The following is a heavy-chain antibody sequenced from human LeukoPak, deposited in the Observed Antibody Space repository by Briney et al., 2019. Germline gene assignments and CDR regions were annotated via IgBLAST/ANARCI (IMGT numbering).Heavy chain of an antibody. D-gene: IGHD3-22*01. J-gene: IGHJ4*02. CDR3: ARTKYDSSGYYPDY. V-gene: IGHV3-11*06. CDR2: ISTSSSYT. Sequence: ISTSSSYTDYADSVKGRFTISRDNAKNSLYLQMNSLRAEDTAVYYCARTKYDSSGYYPDYWGQGTLVTVSS.